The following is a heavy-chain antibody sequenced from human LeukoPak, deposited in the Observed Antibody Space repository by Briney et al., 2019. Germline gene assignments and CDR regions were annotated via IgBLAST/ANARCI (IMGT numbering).Heavy chain of an antibody. Sequence: SVKVSCKASGGTFSSYAISWVRQARGQGLEWMGGIIPIFGTANYAQKFQGRVTITADESTSTAYMELSSLRSEDTAVYYCAREEREYCGGDCNDAFDIWGQGTMVTVSS. D-gene: IGHD2-21*02. CDR2: IIPIFGTA. CDR3: AREEREYCGGDCNDAFDI. V-gene: IGHV1-69*13. CDR1: GGTFSSYA. J-gene: IGHJ3*02.